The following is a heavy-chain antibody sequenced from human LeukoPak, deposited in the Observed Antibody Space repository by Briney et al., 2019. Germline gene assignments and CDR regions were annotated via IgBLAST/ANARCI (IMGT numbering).Heavy chain of an antibody. V-gene: IGHV1-69*13. CDR2: IIPIFGTA. D-gene: IGHD3-10*01. CDR1: GGTFSSYA. J-gene: IGHJ4*02. Sequence: ASVKVSCKASGGTFSSYAISWVRQTPGQGLEWMGGIIPIFGTANYAQKFQGRVTITADESTSTAYMELSSLRSEDTAVYYCARDKWGSGSYGDYWGQGTLVTVSS. CDR3: ARDKWGSGSYGDY.